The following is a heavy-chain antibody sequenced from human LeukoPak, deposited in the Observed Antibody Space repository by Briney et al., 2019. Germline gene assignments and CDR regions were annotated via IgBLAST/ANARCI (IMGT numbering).Heavy chain of an antibody. CDR3: ARGMGRGYSYGGYYYMDV. J-gene: IGHJ6*03. Sequence: AASVKVSCKVSGYTLTELSIHWVRQAPGKGLEWMGWINPNSGGTNYAQKFQGRVTMTRDTSISTAYMELSRLRSDDTAVYYCARGMGRGYSYGGYYYMDVWGKGTTVTVSS. CDR2: INPNSGGT. D-gene: IGHD5-18*01. CDR1: GYTLTELS. V-gene: IGHV1-2*02.